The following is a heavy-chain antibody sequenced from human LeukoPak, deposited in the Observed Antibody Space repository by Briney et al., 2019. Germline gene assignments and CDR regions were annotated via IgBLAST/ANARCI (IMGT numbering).Heavy chain of an antibody. CDR2: ISSSSSTI. CDR1: GFTFSSYS. J-gene: IGHJ4*02. Sequence: GGSLRLSCAASGFTFSSYSMNWVRQAPGKGLEWVSYISSSSSTIYYADSVKGRFTISRDNAKNSLYLQMNSQRDEDTAVYYCARDRYGSGSYYFDYWGQGTLVTVSS. V-gene: IGHV3-48*02. D-gene: IGHD3-10*01. CDR3: ARDRYGSGSYYFDY.